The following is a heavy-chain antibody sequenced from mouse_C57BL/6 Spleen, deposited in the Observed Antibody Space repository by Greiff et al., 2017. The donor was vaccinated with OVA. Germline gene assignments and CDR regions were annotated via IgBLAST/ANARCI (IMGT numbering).Heavy chain of an antibody. CDR1: GYTFTDYY. J-gene: IGHJ4*01. V-gene: IGHV1-26*01. CDR2: INPNNGGT. Sequence: VQLQQSGPELVKPGASVKISCKASGYTFTDYYMNWVKQSHGKSLEWIGDINPNNGGTSYNQKFKGKATLTVDKSSSTAYMELRSLTSEDSAVYYCANSPYAMDYWGQGTSVTVSS. CDR3: ANSPYAMDY.